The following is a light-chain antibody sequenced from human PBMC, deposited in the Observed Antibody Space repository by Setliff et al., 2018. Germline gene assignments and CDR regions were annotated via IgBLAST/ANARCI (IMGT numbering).Light chain of an antibody. CDR1: QSIGNW. J-gene: IGKJ1*01. CDR3: QQYNSYPRT. V-gene: IGKV1-5*03. CDR2: KAS. Sequence: DIQMTQSPSTLSASVGDRVTITCRASQSIGNWLAWYQQKPGKAPKLLIYKASTLEGGVPSRFSGSGSGTEFALTISSLQPDDFATYYCQQYNSYPRTFGQGTKVDSK.